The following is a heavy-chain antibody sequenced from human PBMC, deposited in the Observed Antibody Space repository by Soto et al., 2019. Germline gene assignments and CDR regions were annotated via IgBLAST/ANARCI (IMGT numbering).Heavy chain of an antibody. CDR1: GYSFTSYW. Sequence: GESLKISCKGSGYSFTSYWIGWVRQMPGKGLEWMGIIYPGDSDTRYSPSFQGQVTISADKSISTAYLQWSSLKASDTAMYYCARHVLGYSYGLHYGMDVWGQGTAVTVSS. V-gene: IGHV5-51*01. J-gene: IGHJ6*02. CDR3: ARHVLGYSYGLHYGMDV. CDR2: IYPGDSDT. D-gene: IGHD5-18*01.